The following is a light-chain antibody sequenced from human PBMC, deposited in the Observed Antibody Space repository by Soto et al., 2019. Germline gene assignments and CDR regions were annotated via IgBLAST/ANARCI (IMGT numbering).Light chain of an antibody. Sequence: QSVLARPRSVSGSPGQSVTISCTGTSSDVGGSNYVSWYQQHPGKAPKLIIYDVTKRPSGVPDRFSASKSGNTASLAISGLRAEDEADYYCSSYARSYTSYVFGTGTKVTVL. CDR1: SSDVGGSNY. V-gene: IGLV2-11*01. J-gene: IGLJ1*01. CDR2: DVT. CDR3: SSYARSYTSYV.